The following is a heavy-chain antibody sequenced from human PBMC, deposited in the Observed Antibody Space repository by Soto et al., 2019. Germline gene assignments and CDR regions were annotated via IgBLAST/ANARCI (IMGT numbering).Heavy chain of an antibody. CDR3: ARDLDGSGSYYTDH. CDR1: GYIFISYG. V-gene: IGHV1-18*01. D-gene: IGHD3-10*01. J-gene: IGHJ4*02. CDR2: ISPYNGNT. Sequence: GASVKVSCKASGYIFISYGISWVRQAPGQGLEWMGRISPYNGNTNYAQNLQGRVTMTTDTSTSTAYMELRSLRSDDTAVYYCARDLDGSGSYYTDHWGQGTQVTVSS.